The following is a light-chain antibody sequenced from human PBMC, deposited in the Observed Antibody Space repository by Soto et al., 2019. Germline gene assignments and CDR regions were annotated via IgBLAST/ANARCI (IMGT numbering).Light chain of an antibody. V-gene: IGKV3-15*01. J-gene: IGKJ2*01. CDR2: GAS. CDR3: QQYNNWPPKLYIT. Sequence: EIVMTQSPATLSVSPGERATLSCRASQSVSSNLAWYQQKPGRAPRLLIYGASTRATGIPARFSGSGSGTEFTLTISSLQSEDFAVYYCQQYNNWPPKLYITFGQGTKLEIK. CDR1: QSVSSN.